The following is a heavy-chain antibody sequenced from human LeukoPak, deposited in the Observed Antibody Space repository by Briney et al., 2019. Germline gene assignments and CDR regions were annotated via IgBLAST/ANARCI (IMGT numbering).Heavy chain of an antibody. CDR1: GGSISSSSYY. CDR2: IYYSGST. V-gene: IGHV4-39*01. J-gene: IGHJ2*01. Sequence: PSETLSLTCTVSGGSISSSSYYWGWIRQPPGKGLEWIGSIYYSGSTYYNPSLKSRVTISVDTSKHQFSLKLSSVTAADTAVYCCASRSAVVVITYYDYWYFDLWGRGTLVTVSS. D-gene: IGHD3-22*01. CDR3: ASRSAVVVITYYDYWYFDL.